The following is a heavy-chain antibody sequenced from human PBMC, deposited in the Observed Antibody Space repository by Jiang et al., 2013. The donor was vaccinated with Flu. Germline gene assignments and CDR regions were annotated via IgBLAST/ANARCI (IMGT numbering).Heavy chain of an antibody. Sequence: SCAASGFTFNSYGIHWVRQAPGKGLGVGGSYYGYDGRKQYYADSVKGRFTISRDNSKKTAYLQMDSLRADDTAVYYCARINGGDGYRGGAIDIWGQGTTVSVSS. CDR3: ARINGGDGYRGGAIDI. V-gene: IGHV3-33*01. D-gene: IGHD2-21*02. CDR1: GFTFNSYG. CDR2: YGYDGRKQ. J-gene: IGHJ3*02.